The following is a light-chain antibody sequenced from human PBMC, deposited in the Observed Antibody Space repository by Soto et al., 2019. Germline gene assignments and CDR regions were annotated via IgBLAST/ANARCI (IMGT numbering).Light chain of an antibody. CDR2: GAS. V-gene: IGKV3-15*01. CDR3: QEYNNCPLT. CDR1: QSVNTN. Sequence: EIVLTQSPDTLSVSPGERATLSCSASQSVNTNLAWYQQKPGQAPRLLIYGASTRATGIPARISGSGSGNKFTLTISSLQSDDVAVYYYQEYNNCPLTFGGGTKVEIK. J-gene: IGKJ4*02.